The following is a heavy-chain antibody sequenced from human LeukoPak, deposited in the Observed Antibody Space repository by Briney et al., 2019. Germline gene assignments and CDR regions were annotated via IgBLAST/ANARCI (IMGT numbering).Heavy chain of an antibody. D-gene: IGHD3-22*01. J-gene: IGHJ4*02. V-gene: IGHV1-24*01. CDR3: ATKPGTYYYDSSGYLDY. Sequence: ASVKVSCKVSGYTLTELSMQWVRQAPGKGLETMGGFDPEDGETIYAQKFQGRVTMTEDTSTDTAYMELSSLRSEDTAVYYCATKPGTYYYDSSGYLDYWGQGTLVTVSS. CDR1: GYTLTELS. CDR2: FDPEDGET.